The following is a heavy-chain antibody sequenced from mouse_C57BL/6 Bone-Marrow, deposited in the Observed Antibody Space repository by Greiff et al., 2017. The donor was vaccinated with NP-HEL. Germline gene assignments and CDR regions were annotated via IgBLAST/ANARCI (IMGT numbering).Heavy chain of an antibody. J-gene: IGHJ3*01. D-gene: IGHD2-4*01. CDR1: GYTFTSYT. CDR3: ARNDYAWFAY. CDR2: INPSSGYT. Sequence: VQMQQSGAELARPGASVKMSCKASGYTFTSYTMHWVKQRPGQGLEWIGYINPSSGYTKYNQKFKDKATLTADKSSSTAYMQLSSLTSEDSAVYYCARNDYAWFAYWGQGTLVTVSA. V-gene: IGHV1-4*01.